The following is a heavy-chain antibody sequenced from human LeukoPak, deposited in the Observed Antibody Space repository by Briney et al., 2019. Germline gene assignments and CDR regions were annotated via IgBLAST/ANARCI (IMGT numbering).Heavy chain of an antibody. V-gene: IGHV4-59*08. CDR1: GGSMSSYY. Sequence: SETLSLTCTVSGGSMSSYYWSWIRQPPGKGLEWIGYIYYSGTTNYNPSLKSRVTISVDTSKNQFSLKLSSVTAADTAVYYCARHKLIAARPTSHSGHDYWGQGTLVTVSS. CDR3: ARHKLIAARPTSHSGHDY. J-gene: IGHJ4*02. D-gene: IGHD6-6*01. CDR2: IYYSGTT.